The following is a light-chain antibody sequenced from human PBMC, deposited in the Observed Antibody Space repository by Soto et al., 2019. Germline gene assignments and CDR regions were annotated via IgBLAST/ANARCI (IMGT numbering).Light chain of an antibody. CDR2: DAS. CDR1: QTISTW. J-gene: IGKJ1*01. CDR3: QQYNYYSRT. V-gene: IGKV1-5*01. Sequence: NQSLHTLSSPVTDRVTITCRASQTISTWMAWYQQKPGKAPKLLVYDASSLQSGVASRFSGSGSGTEFTLTISSLQPDDFATYYCQQYNYYSRTFGQGTKLDIK.